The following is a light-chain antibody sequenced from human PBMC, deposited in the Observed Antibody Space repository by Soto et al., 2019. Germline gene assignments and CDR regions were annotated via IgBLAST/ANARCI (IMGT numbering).Light chain of an antibody. Sequence: DIQMTQSPSTLSGTVGDRVTITCRASQTISSWLAWYQQKPGKAPKLLVYKASTLKSGVPSMFSGSGSGAEFTLTISSLQPDDFATYYGQHYNSYSEAFGQGTKVDIK. CDR3: QHYNSYSEA. CDR1: QTISSW. V-gene: IGKV1-5*03. CDR2: KAS. J-gene: IGKJ1*01.